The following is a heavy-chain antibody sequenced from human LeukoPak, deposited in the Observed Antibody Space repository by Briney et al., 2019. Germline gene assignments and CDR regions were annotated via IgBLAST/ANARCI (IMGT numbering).Heavy chain of an antibody. Sequence: GSLRLSCAASGFTFSSYWMSWVRQAPGKGLEWVANIKQDGSEKYYVDSVKGRFTISRDNAKNSLYLQMSSLRADDTAVYYCARDYGGNPQEFDYWGQGTLVTVSS. J-gene: IGHJ4*02. D-gene: IGHD4-23*01. V-gene: IGHV3-7*01. CDR3: ARDYGGNPQEFDY. CDR2: IKQDGSEK. CDR1: GFTFSSYW.